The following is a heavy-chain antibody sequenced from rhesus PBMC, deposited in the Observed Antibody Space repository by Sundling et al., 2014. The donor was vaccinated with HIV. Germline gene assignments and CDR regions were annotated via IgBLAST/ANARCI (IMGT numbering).Heavy chain of an antibody. D-gene: IGHD3-28*01. CDR2: IYGNSATT. Sequence: QVQLQESGPGLVKPSETLSLTCAVSGGSISDYYYWNWIRQPPGKGLEWIGNIYGNSATTHYNPSLKSRVAVSKDTSKNHFSLKLTSVTAADTAIYYCARDTTMIVVFTVLAYFDYWGQGVLVTVSS. V-gene: IGHV4S9*01. J-gene: IGHJ4*01. CDR3: ARDTTMIVVFTVLAYFDY. CDR1: GGSISDYYY.